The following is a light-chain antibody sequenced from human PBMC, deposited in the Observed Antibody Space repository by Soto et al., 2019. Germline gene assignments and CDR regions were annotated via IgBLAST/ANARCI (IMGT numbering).Light chain of an antibody. J-gene: IGKJ4*01. CDR1: QSVNSY. CDR3: QQYGSSPLT. Sequence: EIVLTQSPATLSLSPGERASLSCRTSQSVNSYLAWYQQKPGQAPRLLIYDSSNRATGIPARFSGSGSGTDFTLTISSLEPEDFAVYYCQQYGSSPLTFGGGTKVDIK. V-gene: IGKV3-11*01. CDR2: DSS.